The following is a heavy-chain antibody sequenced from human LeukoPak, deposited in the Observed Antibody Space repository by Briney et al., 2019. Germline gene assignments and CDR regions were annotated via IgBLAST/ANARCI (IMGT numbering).Heavy chain of an antibody. CDR3: ARCCVYYYDSSGYYEGFDY. J-gene: IGHJ4*02. V-gene: IGHV1-2*02. CDR1: GYTFTFYY. CDR2: INLNSGGT. D-gene: IGHD3-22*01. Sequence: ASVTVSFTSSGYTFTFYYMHWVWHGQAQGLEWMGWINLNSGGTNYARKFQGRVTMTRDTSISTAYMELSRLRSDDTAVYYCARCCVYYYDSSGYYEGFDYWGQGTLVTVSS.